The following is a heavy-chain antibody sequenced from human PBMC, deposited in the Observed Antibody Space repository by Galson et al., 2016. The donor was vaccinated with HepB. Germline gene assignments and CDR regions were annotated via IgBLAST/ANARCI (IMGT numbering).Heavy chain of an antibody. CDR2: IFTDGSGT. J-gene: IGHJ6*02. CDR1: GFTFSAYP. Sequence: SLRLSCAASGFTFSAYPMHRVRQAPGKGLVWISRIFTDGSGTLYAGSVKGRFTISRDNSKNTLYLQMNSLRAEDTAVYYCARGGRDTAMDYYYYGMDVWGQGTTVTVSS. CDR3: ARGGRDTAMDYYYYGMDV. V-gene: IGHV3-74*01. D-gene: IGHD5-18*01.